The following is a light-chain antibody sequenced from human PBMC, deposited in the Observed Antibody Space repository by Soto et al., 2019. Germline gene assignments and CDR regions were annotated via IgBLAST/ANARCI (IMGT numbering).Light chain of an antibody. CDR2: WAS. J-gene: IGKJ4*01. Sequence: DIVMTQSPDSLAVSPGERATINCKSSQSVLYRSNNKNYLAWYQQKPGQPPKLVMYWASTRESGVPDRFSGGGSGTDFTLTISNLQAEDVAVYYCQQYFGNPLTFGGGTKVEIK. CDR3: QQYFGNPLT. V-gene: IGKV4-1*01. CDR1: QSVLYRSNNKNY.